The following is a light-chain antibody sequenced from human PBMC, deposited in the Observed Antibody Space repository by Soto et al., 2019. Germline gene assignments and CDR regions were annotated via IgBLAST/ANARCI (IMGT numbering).Light chain of an antibody. CDR2: DAS. V-gene: IGKV3-11*01. CDR3: QQRSNWPSIT. Sequence: EIVLTQSQATLSLSPGARSTLSCRASQSVSSYLAWYQPKPGQAPRLLIYDASNRATGIPARFSGSGSGTDFTLTIRSLDPEDFAVYYCQQRSNWPSITVGQGTRLEIK. CDR1: QSVSSY. J-gene: IGKJ5*01.